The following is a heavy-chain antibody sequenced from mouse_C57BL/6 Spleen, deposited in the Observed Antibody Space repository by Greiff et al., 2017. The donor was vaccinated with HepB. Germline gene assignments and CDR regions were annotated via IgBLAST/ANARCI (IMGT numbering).Heavy chain of an antibody. CDR3: ARGVYYYGSSSWFAY. Sequence: VQLQQSGAELVKPGASVKISCKASGYAFSSYWMNWVKQRPGKGLEWIGQIYPGDGDTNYNGKFKGKATLTADKSSSTAYMQLSSLTSEDSAVYFWARGVYYYGSSSWFAYWGQGTLVTVSA. V-gene: IGHV1-80*01. CDR1: GYAFSSYW. J-gene: IGHJ3*01. D-gene: IGHD1-1*01. CDR2: IYPGDGDT.